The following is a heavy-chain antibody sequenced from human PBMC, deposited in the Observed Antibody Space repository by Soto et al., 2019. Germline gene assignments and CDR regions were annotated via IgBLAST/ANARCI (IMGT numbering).Heavy chain of an antibody. CDR2: INRDGSST. V-gene: IGHV3-74*01. CDR1: GFTFSSYW. J-gene: IGHJ6*03. D-gene: IGHD6-13*01. Sequence: GGSLRLSCAASGFTFSSYWMHWVRQAPGKGLVWVSRINRDGSSTSNADSVKGRFTISRDNAKNTLYPQMNSLRAEDTAVYYCARDTAAAGYYYYYMDVWGKGTTVTVSS. CDR3: ARDTAAAGYYYYYMDV.